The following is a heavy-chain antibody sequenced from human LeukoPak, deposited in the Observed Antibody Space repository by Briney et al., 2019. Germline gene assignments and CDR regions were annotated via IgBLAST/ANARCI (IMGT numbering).Heavy chain of an antibody. CDR1: GGSFSGYY. D-gene: IGHD6-13*01. Sequence: SETLSLTCAVYGGSFSGYYWSWIRQPPGKGLEWIGEINHSGSTSYNPSLKSRVTISVDTSKNQFSLKLSSVTAADTAVYYCARRGIAAAPGVDPWGQGTLVTVSS. J-gene: IGHJ5*02. V-gene: IGHV4-34*01. CDR3: ARRGIAAAPGVDP. CDR2: INHSGST.